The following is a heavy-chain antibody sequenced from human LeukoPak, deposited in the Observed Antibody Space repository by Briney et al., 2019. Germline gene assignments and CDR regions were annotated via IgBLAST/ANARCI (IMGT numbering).Heavy chain of an antibody. Sequence: GGSLRLSCAASGFAFSNYIMNWVRQAPGKGLEWVAVISYDGSNKYYADSVKGRFTISRDNSKNTLYLQMNSLRAEDTAVYYCASGSYFDYWGQGTLVTVSS. J-gene: IGHJ4*02. CDR1: GFAFSNYI. V-gene: IGHV3-30*03. D-gene: IGHD1-26*01. CDR2: ISYDGSNK. CDR3: ASGSYFDY.